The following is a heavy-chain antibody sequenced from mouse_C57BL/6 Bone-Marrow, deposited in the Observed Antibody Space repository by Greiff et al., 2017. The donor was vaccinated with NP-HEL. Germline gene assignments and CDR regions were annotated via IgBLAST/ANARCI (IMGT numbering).Heavy chain of an antibody. J-gene: IGHJ4*01. CDR2: IWRGGST. D-gene: IGHD2-5*01. Sequence: QVQLQQSGPGLVQPSQSLSITCTVSGFSLTSYGVHWVRQSPGKGLEWLGVIWRGGSTDYNAAFMSRLSITKDNSKGQVFFKMNSLQADDTAIYYCAKIKNYSNYYAMDYWGQGTSVTVSS. CDR1: GFSLTSYG. V-gene: IGHV2-5*01. CDR3: AKIKNYSNYYAMDY.